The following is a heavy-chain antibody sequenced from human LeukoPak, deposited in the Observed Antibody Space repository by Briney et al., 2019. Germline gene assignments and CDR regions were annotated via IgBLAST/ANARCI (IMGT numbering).Heavy chain of an antibody. CDR2: ISPGGRTT. CDR1: GFTFSSYS. D-gene: IGHD4-17*01. V-gene: IGHV3-30*04. J-gene: IGHJ4*02. CDR3: SRALPYGDQDY. Sequence: GGSLRLSCAASGFTFSSYSIHWVRQAPGKGLEWVAVISPGGRTTYYTDSVKGRFTISRDNSKNTVCLQMNSLRGEGSAVYSCSRALPYGDQDYWGQGTLVTVSS.